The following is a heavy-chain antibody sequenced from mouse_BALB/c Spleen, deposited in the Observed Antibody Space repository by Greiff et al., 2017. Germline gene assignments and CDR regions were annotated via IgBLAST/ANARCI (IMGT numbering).Heavy chain of an antibody. V-gene: IGHV1-77*01. CDR3: ARQLGL. Sequence: QVQLQQSGAELARPGASVKLSCKASGYTFTDYYINWVKQRTGQGLEWIGEIYPGSGNTYYNEKFKGKATLTADKSSSTAYLQLSSLTSEDSAVYFCARQLGLWGQGTLVTVSA. CDR2: IYPGSGNT. D-gene: IGHD3-1*01. CDR1: GYTFTDYY. J-gene: IGHJ3*01.